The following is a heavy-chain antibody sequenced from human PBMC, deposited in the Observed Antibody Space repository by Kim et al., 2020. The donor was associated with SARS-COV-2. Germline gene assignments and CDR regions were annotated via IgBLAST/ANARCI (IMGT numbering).Heavy chain of an antibody. CDR1: GGSISSSSYY. CDR2: IYYSGST. J-gene: IGHJ4*02. V-gene: IGHV4-39*01. Sequence: SETLSLTCTVSGGSISSSSYYWGWIRQPPGKGLEWIGSIYYSGSTYYNPSLKSRVTISVDTSKNQFSLKLSSVTAADTAVYYCARGGSGKNYFDYWGQGTLVTVSS. CDR3: ARGGSGKNYFDY. D-gene: IGHD3-10*01.